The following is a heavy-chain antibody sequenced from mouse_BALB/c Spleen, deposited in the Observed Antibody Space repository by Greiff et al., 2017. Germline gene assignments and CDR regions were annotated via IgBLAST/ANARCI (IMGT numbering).Heavy chain of an antibody. CDR2: IDPETGGT. Sequence: QVQLQQSGAELVRPGASVTLSCKASGYTFTDYEMHWVKQTPVHGLEWIGAIDPETGGTAYNQKFKGKATLTADKSSSTAYMELRSLTSEDSAVYYCTRWGDGNYSWFAYWGQGTLVTVSA. J-gene: IGHJ3*01. D-gene: IGHD2-1*01. V-gene: IGHV1-15*01. CDR1: GYTFTDYE. CDR3: TRWGDGNYSWFAY.